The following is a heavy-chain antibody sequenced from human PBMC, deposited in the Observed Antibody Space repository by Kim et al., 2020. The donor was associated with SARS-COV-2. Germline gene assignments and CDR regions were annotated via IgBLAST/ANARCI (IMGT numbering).Heavy chain of an antibody. CDR1: GFTFSDYY. D-gene: IGHD1-20*01. J-gene: IGHJ5*02. CDR3: ARDWYNWNNNWFDP. CDR2: ISSSGSTI. Sequence: GGSLRLSCAASGFTFSDYYMSWIRQAPGKGLEWVSYISSSGSTIYYADSVKGRFTISRDNAKNSLYLQMNSLRAEDTAVYYCARDWYNWNNNWFDPWGQGTLVTVSS. V-gene: IGHV3-11*01.